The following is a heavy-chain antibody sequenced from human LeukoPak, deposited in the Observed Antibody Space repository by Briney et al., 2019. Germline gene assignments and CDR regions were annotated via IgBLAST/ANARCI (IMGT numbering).Heavy chain of an antibody. J-gene: IGHJ6*03. CDR3: ARGGSGNAYYYYYYMDV. V-gene: IGHV3-48*01. Sequence: GGSLRLSCAASGFTFSSYSMNWLRQAPGKGLEWVSYISSSSSTIYYADSVKGRFTISRDNAKNSLYLQMNSLRAEDTAVYYCARGGSGNAYYYYYYMDVWGKGTTVTVSS. CDR1: GFTFSSYS. D-gene: IGHD3-10*01. CDR2: ISSSSSTI.